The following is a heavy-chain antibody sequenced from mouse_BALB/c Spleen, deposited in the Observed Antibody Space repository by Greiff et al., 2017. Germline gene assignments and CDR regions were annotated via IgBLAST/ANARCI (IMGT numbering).Heavy chain of an antibody. CDR1: GFSLTSYG. CDR2: IWSGGST. J-gene: IGHJ4*01. CDR3: ATYDGYLDAMDY. D-gene: IGHD2-3*01. Sequence: VQLVESGPGLVQPSQSLSITCTVSGFSLTSYGVHWVRQSPGKGLEWLGVIWSGGSTDYNAAFISRLSISKDNSKSQVFFKMNSLQANDTAIYYCATYDGYLDAMDYWGQGTSVTVSS. V-gene: IGHV2-2*02.